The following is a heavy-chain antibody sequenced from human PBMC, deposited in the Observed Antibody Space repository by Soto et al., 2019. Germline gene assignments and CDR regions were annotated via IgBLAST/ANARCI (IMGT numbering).Heavy chain of an antibody. D-gene: IGHD2-8*01. CDR1: GYKFTTYF. V-gene: IGHV1-46*01. CDR3: VRGYCTTPSCSGDFQH. J-gene: IGHJ1*01. Sequence: QVQLLQSGAEVKKPGASVKVACKASGYKFTTYFIYWVRQAPGQGIEWMGMIHASGDTGYGQKFRGRVTMTIDTSTPTAYMELRTLTSEDTAIYFSVRGYCTTPSCSGDFQHWGQGTLVTVSS. CDR2: IHASGDT.